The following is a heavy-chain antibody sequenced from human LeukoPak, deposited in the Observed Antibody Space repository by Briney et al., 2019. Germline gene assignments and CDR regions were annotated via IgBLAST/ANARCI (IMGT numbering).Heavy chain of an antibody. J-gene: IGHJ6*02. CDR1: GFTFSSYS. CDR2: ISSSSSYL. D-gene: IGHD3-22*01. Sequence: GGSLRLSCAASGFTFSSYSMNWVRQAPGKGLEWVSSISSSSSYLYYADSVKGRFTISRDNAKNSLYLQMNSLRAEDTAVYYCARDATHLDYYDSSGKGFYYYGMDVWGQGTTVTVSS. V-gene: IGHV3-21*01. CDR3: ARDATHLDYYDSSGKGFYYYGMDV.